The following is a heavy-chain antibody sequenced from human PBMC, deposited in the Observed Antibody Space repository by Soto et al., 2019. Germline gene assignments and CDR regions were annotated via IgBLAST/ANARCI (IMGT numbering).Heavy chain of an antibody. J-gene: IGHJ4*02. V-gene: IGHV3-74*01. D-gene: IGHD3-10*01. Sequence: EVQLVESGGGLVQPGGSLRLSCAASGFTFSSSWMHWVRQAPGKGLVWVSRINSGASTTNYADSVKGRFTISRGNAKNTLYLQMDSLTAEDTAVYYCARGPTGWFGYDYWGQGTLVTVSS. CDR1: GFTFSSSW. CDR2: INSGASTT. CDR3: ARGPTGWFGYDY.